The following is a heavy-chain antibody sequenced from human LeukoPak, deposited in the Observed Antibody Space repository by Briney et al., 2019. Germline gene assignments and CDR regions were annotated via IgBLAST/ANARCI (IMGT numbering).Heavy chain of an antibody. CDR2: INPNSGGT. V-gene: IGHV1-2*02. CDR3: ARVVDSGSPSEYFQH. J-gene: IGHJ1*01. Sequence: ASVKVSCKASGYTFTGYYMHWVRQAPGQGLEWMGWINPNSGGTNYAQKFQGRVTMTRDTSISTAYMELSRLRSDDTAVYNCARVVDSGSPSEYFQHWGQGTLVTVSS. D-gene: IGHD1-26*01. CDR1: GYTFTGYY.